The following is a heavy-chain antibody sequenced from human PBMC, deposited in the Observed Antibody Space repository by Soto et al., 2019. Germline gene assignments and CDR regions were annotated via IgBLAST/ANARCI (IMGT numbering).Heavy chain of an antibody. V-gene: IGHV5-51*01. CDR1: GYSFTSYW. J-gene: IGHJ6*02. Sequence: GESLKISCKGSGYSFTSYWIGWVRQMPGKGLEWMGIIYPGDSDTRYSPSFQGQVTISADKSISTAYLQWSSLKASDTAMYYCARRVYSSGSHKRQKSYGMDVWGQGTTVTVSS. CDR3: ARRVYSSGSHKRQKSYGMDV. CDR2: IYPGDSDT. D-gene: IGHD3-10*01.